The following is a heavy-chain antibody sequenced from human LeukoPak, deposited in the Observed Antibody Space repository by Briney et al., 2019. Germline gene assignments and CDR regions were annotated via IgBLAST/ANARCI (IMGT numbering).Heavy chain of an antibody. CDR2: MNPNSGNT. D-gene: IGHD1-26*01. J-gene: IGHJ4*02. CDR3: AREGGSLPTDY. CDR1: GYTFTSYD. V-gene: IGHV1-8*01. Sequence: GASVKVSCKASGYTFTSYDINWVRQATGQGLEWMGWMNPNSGNTGYAQKFQGRVTMTRDTSISTAYMELSRLRSDDTAVYYCAREGGSLPTDYWGQGTLVTVSS.